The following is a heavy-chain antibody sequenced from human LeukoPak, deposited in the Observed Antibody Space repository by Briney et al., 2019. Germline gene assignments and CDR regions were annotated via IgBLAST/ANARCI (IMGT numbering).Heavy chain of an antibody. CDR1: GFTFSSYS. V-gene: IGHV3-21*01. Sequence: GGSLRLSCAASGFTFSSYSMNWVRQAPGKGLEWGSSISSSSSYIYYADSVKGRFTISRDNAKNSLYLQMNSLRAEDTAVYYCARVTEKLRFLEWLLRIDYWGQGTLVTVSS. D-gene: IGHD3-3*01. J-gene: IGHJ4*02. CDR2: ISSSSSYI. CDR3: ARVTEKLRFLEWLLRIDY.